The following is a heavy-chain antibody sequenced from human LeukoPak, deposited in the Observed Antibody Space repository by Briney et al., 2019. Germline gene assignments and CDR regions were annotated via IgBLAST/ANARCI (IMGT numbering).Heavy chain of an antibody. Sequence: GGSLRLSCAASGFTFSSYGMHWVRQAPGKGLEWVAVISYGGSNTYYADSVKGRFTISRDNSKNTLYLQMNSLRAEDTAVYYCAKPLYGSGGSCFDYWGRGTLVTVSS. CDR1: GFTFSSYG. D-gene: IGHD2-15*01. V-gene: IGHV3-30*18. J-gene: IGHJ4*02. CDR3: AKPLYGSGGSCFDY. CDR2: ISYGGSNT.